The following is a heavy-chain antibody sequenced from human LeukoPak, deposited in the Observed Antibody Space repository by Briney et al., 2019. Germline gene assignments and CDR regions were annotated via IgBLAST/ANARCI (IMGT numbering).Heavy chain of an antibody. V-gene: IGHV3-48*01. CDR1: GYTFSTYS. CDR3: ARGSGVSHFDC. CDR2: ISGGRSTI. J-gene: IGHJ4*02. Sequence: PGGSLRLTCAASGYTFSTYSMNWVRQAPGKGLEWLSYISGGRSTIYYADSVKGRFTISRDNAKNSLYLQMNSLRVEDTAVYYCARGSGVSHFDCLGQATMVTVSS. D-gene: IGHD2-8*01.